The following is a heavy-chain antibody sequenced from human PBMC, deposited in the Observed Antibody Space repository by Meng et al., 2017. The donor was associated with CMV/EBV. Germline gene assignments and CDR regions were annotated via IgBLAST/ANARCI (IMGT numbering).Heavy chain of an antibody. CDR3: ARLGYCSSTSCYPIGLFDY. CDR2: INPNSGGT. Sequence: ASVKVSCKASGYTFTGYYMHWVRQAPGQGLEWMGWINPNSGGTNYAQKFQGRVTMTRDTSISTAYMELSRLRSDDTAMYYCARLGYCSSTSCYPIGLFDYWGQGTLVTVSS. J-gene: IGHJ4*02. CDR1: GYTFTGYY. V-gene: IGHV1-2*02. D-gene: IGHD2-2*01.